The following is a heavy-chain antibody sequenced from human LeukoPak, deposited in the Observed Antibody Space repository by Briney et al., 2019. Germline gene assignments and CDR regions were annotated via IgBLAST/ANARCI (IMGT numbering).Heavy chain of an antibody. J-gene: IGHJ4*02. CDR3: ARGDSGWPFDY. Sequence: PSETLSLTYNVSGGSISTYYWSWIRQPPGKGLEWIGYIYYSGSTNYNPSLKSRVTISVDMSKNQFSLKLSSVTAADTAVYYCARGDSGWPFDYWGQGTLVTVSS. D-gene: IGHD6-19*01. CDR2: IYYSGST. V-gene: IGHV4-59*01. CDR1: GGSISTYY.